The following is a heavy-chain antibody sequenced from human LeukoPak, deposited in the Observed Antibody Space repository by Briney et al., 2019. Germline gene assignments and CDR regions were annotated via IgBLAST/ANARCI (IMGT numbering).Heavy chain of an antibody. V-gene: IGHV4-4*07. Sequence: PSETLSLTCIVSGGSTSDFYWSWVRQSAGKGLEYIGRIYSSGSTTYNPSLKSRVAMSVNTSRNQFSLNPRSLTAANMAVYYCARVTDSLDYWGQGTLVTVSS. CDR1: GGSTSDFY. CDR3: ARVTDSLDY. D-gene: IGHD4-11*01. J-gene: IGHJ4*02. CDR2: IYSSGST.